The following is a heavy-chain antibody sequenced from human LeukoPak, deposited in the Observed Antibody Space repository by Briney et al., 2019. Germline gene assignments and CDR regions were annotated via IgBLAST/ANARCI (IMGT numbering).Heavy chain of an antibody. CDR2: ISSSSSYI. D-gene: IGHD2-21*01. Sequence: PGGSLRLPCAASGFTFSSYSMNWVRQAPGKGLEWVSSISSSSSYIYYADSVKGRFTLSRDNAKNSLYLQMNSLRAEDTAVYYCAREIAKFNDYWGQGTLVTVSS. V-gene: IGHV3-21*01. CDR1: GFTFSSYS. J-gene: IGHJ4*02. CDR3: AREIAKFNDY.